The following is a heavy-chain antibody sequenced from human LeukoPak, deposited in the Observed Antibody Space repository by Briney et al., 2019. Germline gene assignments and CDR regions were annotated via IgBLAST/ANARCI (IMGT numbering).Heavy chain of an antibody. Sequence: PGRSLRLSCAASGFTFSSYAMHWVRQAPGKGLEWVAVISYDGSNKYYADSVKGRFTISRDNSKNTLYLQLNSLRAEDTAVYYCARVPAAMGKGYWGQGTLVTVSS. CDR3: ARVPAAMGKGY. CDR2: ISYDGSNK. V-gene: IGHV3-30*04. J-gene: IGHJ4*02. D-gene: IGHD2-2*01. CDR1: GFTFSSYA.